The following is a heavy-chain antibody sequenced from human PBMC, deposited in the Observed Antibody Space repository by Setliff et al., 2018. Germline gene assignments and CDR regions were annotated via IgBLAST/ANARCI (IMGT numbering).Heavy chain of an antibody. CDR3: ARERHLLSTVVIFGLFDF. CDR2: ISYDGSYQ. Sequence: GGSLRLSCAASGFTFGSHAMHWVRQAPGKGLEWVAVISYDGSYQYYADSVKGRFTVSRDNSKNTLSLQMYSLRTEDTALYYCARERHLLSTVVIFGLFDFWGQGALVTVSS. D-gene: IGHD3-3*01. J-gene: IGHJ4*02. CDR1: GFTFGSHA. V-gene: IGHV3-30*01.